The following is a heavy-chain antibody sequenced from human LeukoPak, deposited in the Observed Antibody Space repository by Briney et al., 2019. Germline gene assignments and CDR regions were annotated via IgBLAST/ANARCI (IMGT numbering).Heavy chain of an antibody. CDR3: ARGGGGRFLEVDFDY. CDR2: IIPIFGTA. V-gene: IGHV1-69*13. D-gene: IGHD3-3*01. Sequence: SVKVSCKASGGTFSSYAISWVRQAPGQGLEWMGGIIPIFGTANYALKFQGRVTITADESTSTAYMELSSLRSEDTAVYYCARGGGGRFLEVDFDYWGQGTLVTVSS. CDR1: GGTFSSYA. J-gene: IGHJ4*02.